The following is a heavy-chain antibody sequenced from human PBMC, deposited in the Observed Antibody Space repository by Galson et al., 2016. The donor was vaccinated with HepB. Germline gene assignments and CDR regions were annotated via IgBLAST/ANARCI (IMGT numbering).Heavy chain of an antibody. CDR2: ISFDGNFQ. J-gene: IGHJ1*01. D-gene: IGHD5-24*01. Sequence: SLRLSCAASGFTFPNSAMHWVRQAPGKGLEGVGPISFDGNFQHYAESVHGRSTVPRDNSKDIVYLQITSLTTEDTATYYFARAEATFWVYFQDWGQGTLVTVSS. CDR3: ARAEATFWVYFQD. CDR1: GFTFPNSA. V-gene: IGHV3-30*03.